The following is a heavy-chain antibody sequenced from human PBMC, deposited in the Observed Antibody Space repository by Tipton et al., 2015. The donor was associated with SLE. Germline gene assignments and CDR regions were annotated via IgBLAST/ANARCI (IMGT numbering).Heavy chain of an antibody. CDR1: GYTFINYG. J-gene: IGHJ4*02. D-gene: IGHD3-22*01. Sequence: QSGAEVKKPGASVKVSCKASGYTFINYGISWVRQAPGQGLEWMGWISVYNGNTNYAQKLQGRVTMTTDTSTSTAYMELRSLRSDDTAVYYCARDVFTYYYDSSGYLVYWGQGTLVTVSS. CDR2: ISVYNGNT. CDR3: ARDVFTYYYDSSGYLVY. V-gene: IGHV1-18*01.